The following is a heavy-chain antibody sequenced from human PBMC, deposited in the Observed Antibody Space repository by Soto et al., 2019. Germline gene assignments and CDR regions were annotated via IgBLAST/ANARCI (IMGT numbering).Heavy chain of an antibody. CDR2: INSRSSYI. D-gene: IGHD6-6*01. CDR1: GFTFSTYS. CDR3: AKDLGSSPPGDF. J-gene: IGHJ4*02. V-gene: IGHV3-21*04. Sequence: GGSLRLSCAASGFTFSTYSLNWVRQAPGKGLEWVSSINSRSSYIYYPDSVRGRFTISRDISKNTLYLQMNSLRAADTALYYCAKDLGSSPPGDFWGRGTLVTVSS.